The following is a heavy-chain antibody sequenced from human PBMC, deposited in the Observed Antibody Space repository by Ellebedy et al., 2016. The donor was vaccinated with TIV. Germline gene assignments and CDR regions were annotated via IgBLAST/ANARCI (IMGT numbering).Heavy chain of an antibody. V-gene: IGHV3-33*01. D-gene: IGHD1-26*01. Sequence: GESLKISCAASGFTFSSYGMHWVRQAPGKGLEWVAVIWYDGSNKYYADSVKGRFTISRDNAKNSLYLQMNSLRAEDTAVYYCARARSGSYLFDYWGQGTLVTVSS. CDR1: GFTFSSYG. J-gene: IGHJ4*02. CDR2: IWYDGSNK. CDR3: ARARSGSYLFDY.